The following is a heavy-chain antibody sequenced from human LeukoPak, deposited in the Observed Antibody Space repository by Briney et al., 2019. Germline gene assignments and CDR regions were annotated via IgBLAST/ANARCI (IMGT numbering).Heavy chain of an antibody. CDR3: ARRRSGSSSWHREVWFDP. D-gene: IGHD6-13*01. V-gene: IGHV1-46*01. Sequence: GASVKVSCTASGYTFTMYYMHWVRQAPGHGLEWMGMIKPSVGGTTYAQRFQGRVTMTRDMSATTVYMDLRSLRCEDTALYSCARRRSGSSSWHREVWFDPWGQGTLVTVSS. CDR1: GYTFTMYY. CDR2: IKPSVGGT. J-gene: IGHJ5*02.